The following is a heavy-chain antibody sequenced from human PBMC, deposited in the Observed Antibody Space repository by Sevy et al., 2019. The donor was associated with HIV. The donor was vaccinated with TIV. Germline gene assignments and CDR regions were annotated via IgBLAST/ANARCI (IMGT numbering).Heavy chain of an antibody. CDR3: AKDSTGYNGMDV. CDR2: ISYDGNNK. J-gene: IGHJ6*02. V-gene: IGHV3-30*18. Sequence: GGSLRLSCAASGFTFSNYGMHWVRQAPGKGLEWVAVISYDGNNKFYGGSVKGRFTISRDTSKNTLYLQMNSLRVEDTAVYYCAKDSTGYNGMDVWGQGTMVTVS. CDR1: GFTFSNYG. D-gene: IGHD7-27*01.